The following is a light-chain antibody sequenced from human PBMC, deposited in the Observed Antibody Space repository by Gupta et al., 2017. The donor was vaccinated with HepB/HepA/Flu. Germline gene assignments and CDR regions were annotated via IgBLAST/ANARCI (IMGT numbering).Light chain of an antibody. Sequence: QSVLTQSPSLSRTPAHRVTISCSGSSSNVGSKNVNWYQQLPGRAPKLLIYYNDERPSGVPDRFSGSKSDTSASLAISGLQSEDEADYYCAAWDESLNGVVFGGGTKLTVL. V-gene: IGLV1-44*01. CDR3: AAWDESLNGVV. J-gene: IGLJ2*01. CDR2: YND. CDR1: SSNVGSKN.